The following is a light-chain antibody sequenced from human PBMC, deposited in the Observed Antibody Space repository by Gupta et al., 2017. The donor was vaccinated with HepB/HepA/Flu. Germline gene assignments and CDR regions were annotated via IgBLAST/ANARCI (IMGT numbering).Light chain of an antibody. J-gene: IGLJ1*01. CDR1: SSDVGGYNY. V-gene: IGLV2-11*01. CDR3: CSYAGSYTGV. Sequence: SAMTHPRAVSGSPGPSVTISCPTTSSDVGGYNYVSWYQQHPGKAPKLMIYDVSKRPSGVPDRFSGSKSGNTASLTISGLQAEDEADYYCCSYAGSYTGVFGTGTKVTVL. CDR2: DVS.